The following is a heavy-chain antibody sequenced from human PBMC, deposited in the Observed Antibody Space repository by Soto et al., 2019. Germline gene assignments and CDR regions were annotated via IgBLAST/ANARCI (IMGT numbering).Heavy chain of an antibody. Sequence: QVQLQQWGAGLLKPSETLSLTCAVYGGSFSGYYWSWIRQPPGKGLEWIGEINHSGSTNYKPSLKSRVTISVDTSKNQFSLKLSSVTAADTAVYYCARGRNKKAAAGTEGFDYWGQGTLVTVSS. D-gene: IGHD6-13*01. CDR2: INHSGST. V-gene: IGHV4-34*01. CDR3: ARGRNKKAAAGTEGFDY. J-gene: IGHJ4*02. CDR1: GGSFSGYY.